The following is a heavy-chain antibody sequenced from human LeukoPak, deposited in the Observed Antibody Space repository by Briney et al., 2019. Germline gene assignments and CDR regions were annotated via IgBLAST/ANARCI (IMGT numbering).Heavy chain of an antibody. Sequence: ASVKVSCTASGGTFSSYAISWVRQAPGQGLEWMGGIIPIFGTANYAQKFQGRVTITADESTSTAYMEPSSLRSEDTAVYYCARVSISGAMVRGVIPFDYWGQGTLVTVSS. J-gene: IGHJ4*02. V-gene: IGHV1-69*13. CDR3: ARVSISGAMVRGVIPFDY. D-gene: IGHD3-10*01. CDR1: GGTFSSYA. CDR2: IIPIFGTA.